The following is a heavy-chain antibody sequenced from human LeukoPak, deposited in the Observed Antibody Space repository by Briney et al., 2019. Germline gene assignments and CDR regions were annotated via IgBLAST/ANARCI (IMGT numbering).Heavy chain of an antibody. CDR3: ARQVKDDHVWFDP. Sequence: GGSLRLSCAASGFTFSDYYMSWIRQAPGKGLGWVSYISSSGSTIYYADSVKGRFTISRDNAKNSLYLQMNSLRAEDTAVYYCARQVKDDHVWFDPWGQGTLVTVSS. V-gene: IGHV3-11*04. CDR1: GFTFSDYY. CDR2: ISSSGSTI. D-gene: IGHD1-1*01. J-gene: IGHJ5*02.